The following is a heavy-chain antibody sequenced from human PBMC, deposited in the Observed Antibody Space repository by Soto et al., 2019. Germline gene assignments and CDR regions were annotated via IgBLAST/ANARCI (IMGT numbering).Heavy chain of an antibody. CDR2: INHSGST. J-gene: IGHJ4*02. CDR3: ARVVRPHSIVGALRRYFDY. V-gene: IGHV4-34*01. CDR1: GGSFSGYY. D-gene: IGHD1-26*01. Sequence: SETLSLTCAVYGGSFSGYYWSWIRQPPGKGLEWIGEINHSGSTNYNPSLKSRVTISVDTSKNQFSLKLSSVTAADTAVYYCARVVRPHSIVGALRRYFDYWGQGTLVTVS.